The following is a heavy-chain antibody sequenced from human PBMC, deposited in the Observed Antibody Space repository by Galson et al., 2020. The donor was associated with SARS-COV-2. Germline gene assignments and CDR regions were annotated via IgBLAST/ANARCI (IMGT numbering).Heavy chain of an antibody. CDR2: IKQDGSAK. D-gene: IGHD6-19*01. Sequence: TGGSLRLSCAASGFTFSSYWMSWVRQASGKGLEWVAYIKQDGSAKYYVDSVKGRFTISRDNAKNSLYLQMNSLRAEDTAVYYCARDQVAVAGNAYYYGMDVWGQGTTVTVSS. J-gene: IGHJ6*02. V-gene: IGHV3-7*01. CDR1: GFTFSSYW. CDR3: ARDQVAVAGNAYYYGMDV.